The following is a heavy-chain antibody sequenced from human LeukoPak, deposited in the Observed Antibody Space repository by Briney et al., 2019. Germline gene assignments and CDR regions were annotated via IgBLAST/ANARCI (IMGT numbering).Heavy chain of an antibody. J-gene: IGHJ5*02. D-gene: IGHD3-3*01. Sequence: PGGSLRLSCAASGFTFSSYAMSWVRQAPGKGLEWVSAISGSGGSTYYADSVKGRFTISRDNSKNTLYLQMNSLRAEDTAVYYCAKDKSIFGVGLNWFDPWGQGTLVTVSP. CDR2: ISGSGGST. CDR1: GFTFSSYA. V-gene: IGHV3-23*01. CDR3: AKDKSIFGVGLNWFDP.